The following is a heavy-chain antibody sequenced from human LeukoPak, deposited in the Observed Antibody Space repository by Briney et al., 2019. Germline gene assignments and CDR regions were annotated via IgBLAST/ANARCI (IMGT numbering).Heavy chain of an antibody. J-gene: IGHJ5*02. Sequence: SETLSLTCTVSGGSISNYYWSWIRQPPGKGLEWIGYIYYSGSTNYNPSLKSRVTISVDTSKNYFSLKLSSVTAADTAVYYCARGYYSNSSIWFDPWGQGTLVTVSS. CDR3: ARGYYSNSSIWFDP. CDR2: IYYSGST. D-gene: IGHD6-6*01. CDR1: GGSISNYY. V-gene: IGHV4-59*01.